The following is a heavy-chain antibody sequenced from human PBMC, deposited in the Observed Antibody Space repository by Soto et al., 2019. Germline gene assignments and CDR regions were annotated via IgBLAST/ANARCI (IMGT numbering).Heavy chain of an antibody. CDR1: GYTFTSYA. D-gene: IGHD3-10*01. V-gene: IGHV1-3*01. CDR3: ARVATMVRGVTPGYYYYGMDV. Sequence: ASVKVSCKASGYTFTSYAMHWVRQAPGQRLEWMGWINAGNGNTKYSQKFQGRVTITRDTSASTAYMELSSLRSEDTAVYYCARVATMVRGVTPGYYYYGMDVWGQGTTVTVSS. CDR2: INAGNGNT. J-gene: IGHJ6*02.